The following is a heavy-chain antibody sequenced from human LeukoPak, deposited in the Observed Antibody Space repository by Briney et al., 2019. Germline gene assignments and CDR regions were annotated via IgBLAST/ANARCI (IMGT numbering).Heavy chain of an antibody. D-gene: IGHD6-19*01. J-gene: IGHJ4*02. CDR1: GFTFSSYA. CDR2: ISSNGGST. CDR3: AREDSSGWYSGC. V-gene: IGHV3-64*04. Sequence: GGSLRPSCSASGFTFSSYAMHWVRQAPGKGLEYVSAISSNGGSTYYADSVKGRFTISRDNAKSSLCLQMNSLRTEDTAVYYCAREDSSGWYSGCWGQGTLVTVSS.